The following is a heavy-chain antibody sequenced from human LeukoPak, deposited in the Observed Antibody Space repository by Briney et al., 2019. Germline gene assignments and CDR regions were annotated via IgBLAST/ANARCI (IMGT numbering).Heavy chain of an antibody. CDR2: ISESGGTR. CDR3: VREMATITYAFDT. J-gene: IGHJ3*02. CDR1: GFTFRSYA. Sequence: GGSLRLSCAASGFTFRSYALSWVRQAPGKGLEWVSAISESGGTRNYVDSVKGRFTISRDNSKNTLYLQMSSLRAEDTAVYYCVREMATITYAFDTWGQGTMVTVSS. V-gene: IGHV3-23*01. D-gene: IGHD5-24*01.